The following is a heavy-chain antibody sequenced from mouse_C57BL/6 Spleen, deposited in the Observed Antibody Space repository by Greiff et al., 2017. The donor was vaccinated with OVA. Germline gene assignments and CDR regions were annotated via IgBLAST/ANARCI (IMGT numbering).Heavy chain of an antibody. V-gene: IGHV1-53*01. Sequence: QVQLKQSGTELVKPGASVKLSCKASGYTFTSYWMHWVKQRPGQGLEWIGNINPSNGGTNYNEKFKSKATLTVDKSSSTAYMQLSSLTSEDSAVYYCARGVDGYLAWFAYWGQGTLVTVSA. CDR3: ARGVDGYLAWFAY. D-gene: IGHD2-3*01. CDR1: GYTFTSYW. CDR2: INPSNGGT. J-gene: IGHJ3*01.